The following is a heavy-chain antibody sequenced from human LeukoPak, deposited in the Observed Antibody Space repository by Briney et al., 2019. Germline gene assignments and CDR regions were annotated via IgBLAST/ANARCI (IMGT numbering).Heavy chain of an antibody. V-gene: IGHV3-21*01. Sequence: PGGSLRLSCAASGFTFSSYSMNWVRQAPGKGLEWVSSISSSSSYIYYADSVKGRFTISRDNAKNSLYLQMNSLRAEDTAVYYCARTVLRGLGEFSLRGWFDPWGQGTLVIVSS. D-gene: IGHD3-16*01. CDR2: ISSSSSYI. J-gene: IGHJ5*02. CDR1: GFTFSSYS. CDR3: ARTVLRGLGEFSLRGWFDP.